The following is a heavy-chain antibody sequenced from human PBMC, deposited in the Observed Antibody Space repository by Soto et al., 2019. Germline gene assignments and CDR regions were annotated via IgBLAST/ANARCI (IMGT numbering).Heavy chain of an antibody. J-gene: IGHJ4*02. CDR2: IYYSGST. V-gene: IGHV4-61*01. Sequence: SETLSLTCTVSGGSVSSGSYYWSWIRQPPGKGLEWIGYIYYSGSTNYNPSLKSRVTISVDTSKNQFSLRLSSVTAADTAVYYCARVPFDFWSGYKTYYFDHWGQGTLVTAPQ. CDR1: GGSVSSGSYY. D-gene: IGHD3-3*01. CDR3: ARVPFDFWSGYKTYYFDH.